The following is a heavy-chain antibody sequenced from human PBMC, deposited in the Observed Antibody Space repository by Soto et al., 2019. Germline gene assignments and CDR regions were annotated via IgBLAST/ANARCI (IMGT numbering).Heavy chain of an antibody. D-gene: IGHD2-8*01. V-gene: IGHV4-59*01. J-gene: IGHJ5*02. CDR1: GGSISSYY. CDR2: IYYSGST. CDR3: ARVGMVYAANWFDP. Sequence: QVQLQESGPGLVKPSETLSLTCTVSGGSISSYYWSWIRQPPGKGLEWIGYIYYSGSTNYNPSLKSRFTISVDTSKNQFSLKLSSVTAADTAVYYCARVGMVYAANWFDPWGQGTLVTVSS.